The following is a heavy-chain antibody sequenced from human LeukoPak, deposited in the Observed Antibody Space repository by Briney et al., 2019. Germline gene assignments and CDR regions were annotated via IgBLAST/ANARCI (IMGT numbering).Heavy chain of an antibody. V-gene: IGHV4-34*01. D-gene: IGHD3-10*01. CDR2: INHSGST. CDR1: GGAFCGYY. J-gene: IGHJ4*02. Sequence: SETLSLTCAVYGGAFCGYYCSWIRQPPGKGLEWIGEINHSGSTNYNPSLKSRVTISVDTSKNQFSLKLSSVTAADTAVYYCAREAGEVLWFGEFYYFDYWGQGTLVTVSS. CDR3: AREAGEVLWFGEFYYFDY.